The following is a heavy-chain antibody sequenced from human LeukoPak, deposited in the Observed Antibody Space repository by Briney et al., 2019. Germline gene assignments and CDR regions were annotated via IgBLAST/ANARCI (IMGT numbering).Heavy chain of an antibody. J-gene: IGHJ4*02. CDR2: VSNYDGRT. D-gene: IGHD2-15*01. CDR1: AYTFSSYG. Sequence: GASVKVSCKASAYTFSSYGISWVRQAPGQGLEWVGWVSNYDGRTHYAQKVQGRVTMTTDTSTSTAYMELRSLRSDDTAVYYCARDGGSDAFCYWGQGTLVTVSS. V-gene: IGHV1-18*04. CDR3: ARDGGSDAFCY.